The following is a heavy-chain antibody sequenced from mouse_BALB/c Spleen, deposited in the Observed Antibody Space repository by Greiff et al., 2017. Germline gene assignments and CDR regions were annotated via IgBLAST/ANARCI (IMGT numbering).Heavy chain of an antibody. CDR2: IWSGGST. D-gene: IGHD3-3*01. J-gene: IGHJ1*01. V-gene: IGHV2-2*02. Sequence: VQLQQSGPGLVQPSQSLSITCTVSGFSLTSYGVHWVRQSPGKGLEWLGVIWSGGSTDYNAAFISRLSISKDNSKSQVFFKMNSLQANDTAIYYCARGGRGWYFDVWGAGTTVTVSS. CDR1: GFSLTSYG. CDR3: ARGGRGWYFDV.